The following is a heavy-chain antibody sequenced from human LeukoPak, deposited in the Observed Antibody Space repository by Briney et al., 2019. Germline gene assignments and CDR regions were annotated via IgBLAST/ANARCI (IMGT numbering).Heavy chain of an antibody. CDR1: GFTFSSYG. CDR3: ARVPAGLGSNCSGGSCYGNFDY. V-gene: IGHV3-13*01. Sequence: GGSLRLSCAASGFTFSSYGMHWVRQATGKGLEWVSAIGTAGDTYYPGSVKGRFTISRENAKNSLYLQMNSLRAGDTAVYYCARVPAGLGSNCSGGSCYGNFDYWGQGTLVTVSS. D-gene: IGHD2-15*01. J-gene: IGHJ4*02. CDR2: IGTAGDT.